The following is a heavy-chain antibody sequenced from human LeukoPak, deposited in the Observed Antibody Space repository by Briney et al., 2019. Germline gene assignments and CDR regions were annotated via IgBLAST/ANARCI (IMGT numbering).Heavy chain of an antibody. Sequence: ASVKVSCKASGGTFSSYAISWVRQAPGQGLEWMGGIIPIFGTANYAQKFQGRVTITADESTSTAYMELSSLRSEDTAVYYCARDSNLGYCRSTSCFKRPRERFDPWGQGTLVTVSS. CDR2: IIPIFGTA. CDR1: GGTFSSYA. CDR3: ARDSNLGYCRSTSCFKRPRERFDP. V-gene: IGHV1-69*13. J-gene: IGHJ5*02. D-gene: IGHD2-2*01.